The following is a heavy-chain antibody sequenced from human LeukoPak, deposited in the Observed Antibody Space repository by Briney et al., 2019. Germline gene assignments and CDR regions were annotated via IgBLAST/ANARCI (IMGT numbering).Heavy chain of an antibody. J-gene: IGHJ4*02. V-gene: IGHV3-7*03. CDR2: IKHDGREK. CDR3: ARDRDSSGSWEVNFDH. CDR1: GFTFNDYY. Sequence: GGSLRLSCTASGFTFNDYYMSWIRQAPGKGLEWVASIKHDGREKFYVDSVKGRFTISRDDAKDSPFLQMNSLRAEDTAMYYCARDRDSSGSWEVNFDHWGQGTLVTVSS. D-gene: IGHD6-13*01.